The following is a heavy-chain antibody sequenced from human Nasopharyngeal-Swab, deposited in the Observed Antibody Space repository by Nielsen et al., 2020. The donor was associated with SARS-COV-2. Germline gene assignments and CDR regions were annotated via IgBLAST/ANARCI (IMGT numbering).Heavy chain of an antibody. CDR3: ARDGGYNWNHYYYYGMDV. V-gene: IGHV3-30*03. Sequence: WIRQPPGKGLEWVAVISYDGSNKYYADSVKGRFTISRDNSKNTLYLQMNSLRAEDTAVYYCARDGGYNWNHYYYYGMDVWGQGTTVTVSS. J-gene: IGHJ6*02. D-gene: IGHD1-20*01. CDR2: ISYDGSNK.